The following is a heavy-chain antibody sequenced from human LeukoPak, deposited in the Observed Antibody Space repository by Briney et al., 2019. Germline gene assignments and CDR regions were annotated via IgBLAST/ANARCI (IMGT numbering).Heavy chain of an antibody. CDR3: ARDDVLLWFGELFTNYFDY. CDR2: IRYDGSNK. CDR1: GFTFSSYG. V-gene: IGHV3-30*02. Sequence: PGGSLRLSCAASGFTFSSYGMHWVRQAPGKGLEWVAFIRYDGSNKYYADSVKGRFTISRDNSKNTLYLQMNSLRAEDTAVYYCARDDVLLWFGELFTNYFDYWGQGTLVTVSS. J-gene: IGHJ4*02. D-gene: IGHD3-10*01.